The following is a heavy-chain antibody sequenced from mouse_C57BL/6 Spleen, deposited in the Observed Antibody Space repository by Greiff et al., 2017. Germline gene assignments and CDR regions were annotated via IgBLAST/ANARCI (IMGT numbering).Heavy chain of an antibody. Sequence: DVKLVESEGGLVQPGSSMKLSCTASGFTFSDYYMAWVRQVPEKGLEWVANINYDGSSTYYLDSLKSRFIISRDNAKNILYMQMSSLKSEDTATXYCARARNYYDSSYLDYWGQGTTLTVSS. V-gene: IGHV5-16*01. D-gene: IGHD1-1*01. CDR2: INYDGSST. CDR1: GFTFSDYY. CDR3: ARARNYYDSSYLDY. J-gene: IGHJ2*01.